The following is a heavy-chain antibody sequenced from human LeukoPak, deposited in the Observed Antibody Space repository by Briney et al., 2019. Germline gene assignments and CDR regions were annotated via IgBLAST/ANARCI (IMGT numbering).Heavy chain of an antibody. CDR1: GFTFSSYA. V-gene: IGHV3-23*01. J-gene: IGHJ4*02. CDR2: ISGSGGST. Sequence: QPGGSLRLSCAASGFTFSSYAMSWVRQAPGKGLEWVSAISGSGGSTYYADSVKGRFTISRDNAKNSLYLQMNSLRAEDTAVYYCARDLGYCSSISCYGVFDYWGQGTLVTVSS. D-gene: IGHD2-2*03. CDR3: ARDLGYCSSISCYGVFDY.